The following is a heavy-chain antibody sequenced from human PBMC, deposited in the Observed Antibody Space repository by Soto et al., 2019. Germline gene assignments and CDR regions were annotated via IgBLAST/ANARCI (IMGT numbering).Heavy chain of an antibody. CDR3: ATGETPRAWFDP. Sequence: SETLSLTCTVSGGSISSYYWSWIRQPPGKGLEWIGYIYYSGSTNYNPSLKSRVTISVDKSKNKFSLKLSSVTAADTAVYYCATGETPRAWFDPWGQGTLVTVSS. J-gene: IGHJ5*02. CDR2: IYYSGST. V-gene: IGHV4-59*01. CDR1: GGSISSYY.